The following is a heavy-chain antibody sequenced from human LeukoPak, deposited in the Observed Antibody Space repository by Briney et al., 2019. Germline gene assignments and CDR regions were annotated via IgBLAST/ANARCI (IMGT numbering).Heavy chain of an antibody. V-gene: IGHV4-38-2*02. CDR1: GYSISSGYY. J-gene: IGHJ4*02. Sequence: SETLSLTCTVSGYSISSGYYWGWIRQPPGKGLEWIGSIYHSGSTYYNPSLKSRVTISVDTSKNQFSLKLSSVTAADTAVYYCARVGIAARPPADYWGQGTLVTVSS. CDR3: ARVGIAARPPADY. D-gene: IGHD6-6*01. CDR2: IYHSGST.